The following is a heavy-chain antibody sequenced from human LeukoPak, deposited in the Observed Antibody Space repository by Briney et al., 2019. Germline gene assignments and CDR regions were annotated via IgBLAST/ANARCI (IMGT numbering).Heavy chain of an antibody. J-gene: IGHJ5*02. D-gene: IGHD6-13*01. Sequence: ASVKVSCKASGYTFTSYYMHWVRQAPGQGLEWMGIINPSGGSTSYAQKFQGRVTMTRDTSTSTVYMELSSLRSGDTAVYYCAYSSSWYSGFDPWGQGTLVTVSS. V-gene: IGHV1-46*03. CDR1: GYTFTSYY. CDR2: INPSGGST. CDR3: AYSSSWYSGFDP.